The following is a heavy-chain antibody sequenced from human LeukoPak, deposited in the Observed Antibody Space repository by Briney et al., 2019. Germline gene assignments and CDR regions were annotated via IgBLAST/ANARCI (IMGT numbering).Heavy chain of an antibody. V-gene: IGHV1-18*01. CDR1: GYTFTSYD. Sequence: ASVKVSCRASGYTFTSYDINWVRQAPGQGLEWMGWISAYNGNTNYAQKLQGRVTMTTDTSTSTAYMELRSLRSDDTAVYYCARSNYGVPEGYWGQGTLVTVSS. CDR3: ARSNYGVPEGY. J-gene: IGHJ4*02. CDR2: ISAYNGNT. D-gene: IGHD4-17*01.